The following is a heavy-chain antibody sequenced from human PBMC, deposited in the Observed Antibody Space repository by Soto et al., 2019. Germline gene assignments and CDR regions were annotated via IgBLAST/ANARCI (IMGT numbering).Heavy chain of an antibody. Sequence: EVQLLESGGGLVQPGGSLRLSCAASGFTFSSYAMSWVRQAPGKGLEWVSAISGSGGSTYYADSVKGRFTISRDNSKNTRYLRMNSLRAEDTAVYYCAKVGTVVTPVTGWGQGTLVTVSS. D-gene: IGHD2-21*02. CDR3: AKVGTVVTPVTG. CDR2: ISGSGGST. V-gene: IGHV3-23*01. J-gene: IGHJ4*02. CDR1: GFTFSSYA.